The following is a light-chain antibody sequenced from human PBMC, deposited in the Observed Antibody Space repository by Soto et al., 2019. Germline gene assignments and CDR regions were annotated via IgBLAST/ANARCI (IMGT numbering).Light chain of an antibody. J-gene: IGKJ1*01. Sequence: DIVMTQSPECLAVSLGGRATINCKSSQSVLYSPNNKNYLAWYQQKPGQPPKLLIYWASTRESGVPERFSGSGSGTDFTLTISSLQAEDVALYYCQQYYSSPWTLGQGTKVEIK. V-gene: IGKV4-1*01. CDR2: WAS. CDR1: QSVLYSPNNKNY. CDR3: QQYYSSPWT.